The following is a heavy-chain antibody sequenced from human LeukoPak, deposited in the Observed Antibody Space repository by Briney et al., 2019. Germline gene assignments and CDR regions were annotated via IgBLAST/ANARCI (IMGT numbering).Heavy chain of an antibody. Sequence: ASVKVSCKASGYTFTSYAINWVRQAPGQGLEWMGWSNTNTGNPTYAQGFTGRFVFPLDTSVSTAYLQISSLKAEDTAVYYCARDPSCSSTSCVDYWGQGTLVTVSS. V-gene: IGHV7-4-1*02. CDR2: SNTNTGNP. J-gene: IGHJ4*02. CDR1: GYTFTSYA. CDR3: ARDPSCSSTSCVDY. D-gene: IGHD2-2*01.